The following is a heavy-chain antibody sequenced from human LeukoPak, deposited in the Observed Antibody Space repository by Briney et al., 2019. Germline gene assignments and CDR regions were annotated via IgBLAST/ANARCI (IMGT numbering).Heavy chain of an antibody. CDR2: ISWNSGSI. Sequence: GGSLRLSCAASGITFGDYAIHWVRQAPGKGLEWVSGISWNSGSIGYADSVKGRFTISRDNAKSSLYLQMNSLRAEDTALYYCATTGDRRGDYWGQGTLVTVSS. D-gene: IGHD3-16*01. CDR1: GITFGDYA. V-gene: IGHV3-9*01. CDR3: ATTGDRRGDY. J-gene: IGHJ4*02.